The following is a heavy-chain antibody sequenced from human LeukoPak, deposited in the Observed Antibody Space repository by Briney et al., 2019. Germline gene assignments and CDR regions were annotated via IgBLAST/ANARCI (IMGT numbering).Heavy chain of an antibody. CDR1: GVSMRGYY. CDR3: ARHEGVAGGRDYYYYGLDV. V-gene: IGHV4-59*08. D-gene: IGHD6-19*01. CDR2: IYYSGST. Sequence: SETLSLTCIVSGVSMRGYYLTWIRQPPGKGLEWIGHIYYSGSTNYNPSLTSRVTISVDTSRNQFSLKLNSVTAADTAVYYCARHEGVAGGRDYYYYGLDVWGQGTTVTVSS. J-gene: IGHJ6*02.